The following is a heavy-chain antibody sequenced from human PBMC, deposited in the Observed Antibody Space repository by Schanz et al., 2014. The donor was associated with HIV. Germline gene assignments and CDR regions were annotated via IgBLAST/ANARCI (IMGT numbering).Heavy chain of an antibody. J-gene: IGHJ6*02. D-gene: IGHD2-2*01. V-gene: IGHV1-69*06. CDR3: ARGVPVVDLLDYHGLDV. Sequence: QVQLVQSGAEVTKPGSSVKVSCKTSGGTFSSFAINWVRQAPGQGLEWIGGIIPVFGTTNYAQKFQGRVTITADKSTGTAYMELSSLRSEDTAVYYCARGVPVVDLLDYHGLDVWGQGTTVTVSS. CDR2: IIPVFGTT. CDR1: GGTFSSFA.